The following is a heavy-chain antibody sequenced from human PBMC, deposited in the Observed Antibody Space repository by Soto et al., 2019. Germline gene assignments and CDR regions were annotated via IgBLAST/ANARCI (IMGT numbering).Heavy chain of an antibody. V-gene: IGHV4-61*01. D-gene: IGHD4-17*01. CDR1: GGSVSSGSYY. CDR2: IYYSGST. CDR3: ARHGTTVTAYWYFDL. Sequence: SETLSLTCTVSGGSVSSGSYYWSWIRQPPGKGLEWIGNIYYSGSTNYNPSLKSRVTISVDTSKNQFSLKLSSVTAADTAVYYCARHGTTVTAYWYFDLWGRGTQVTVSS. J-gene: IGHJ2*01.